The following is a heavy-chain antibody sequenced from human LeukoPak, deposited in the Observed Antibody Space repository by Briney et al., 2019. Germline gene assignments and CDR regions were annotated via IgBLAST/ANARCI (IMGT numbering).Heavy chain of an antibody. Sequence: SETLSLTCTVSGGSISSSSYYWGWIRQPPGKGLEWIGSIYYSGSTYYNPSLKSRVTISVDTSKNQFSLKLSSVTAADTAVYYCARHGDGSGRRYYYYYYMDVWGKGTTVTVSS. CDR3: ARHGDGSGRRYYYYYYMDV. CDR2: IYYSGST. D-gene: IGHD3-10*01. CDR1: GGSISSSSYY. V-gene: IGHV4-39*01. J-gene: IGHJ6*03.